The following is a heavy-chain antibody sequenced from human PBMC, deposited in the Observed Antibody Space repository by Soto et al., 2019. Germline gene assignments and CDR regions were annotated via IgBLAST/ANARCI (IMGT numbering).Heavy chain of an antibody. CDR2: ITPGNGKT. CDR3: ARAGGLGAVAADY. V-gene: IGHV1-3*01. Sequence: ASVKVSCKAFGYSFTNYAIHWVRQAPGQRLEWMGWITPGNGKTKYSENFQGRVTTTRDTSASTVYMELGSLRSDDTAVYYCARAGGLGAVAADYWGQGTLVTVSS. D-gene: IGHD6-19*01. J-gene: IGHJ4*02. CDR1: GYSFTNYA.